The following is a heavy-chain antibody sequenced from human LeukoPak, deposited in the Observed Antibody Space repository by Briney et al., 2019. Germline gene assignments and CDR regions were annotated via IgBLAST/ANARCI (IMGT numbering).Heavy chain of an antibody. CDR1: GYTFTGYY. J-gene: IGHJ4*02. CDR3: ARAGPGRAFLGTADY. CDR2: INPNSGGT. V-gene: IGHV1-2*02. D-gene: IGHD2-21*02. Sequence: ASVKVSCKASGYTFTGYYMHWVRQAPGQGLEWMGWINPNSGGTNYAQKFQGRVTLTRDTSISTSYMELSRLRSDDTAVYYCARAGPGRAFLGTADYWGQGTLVTVS.